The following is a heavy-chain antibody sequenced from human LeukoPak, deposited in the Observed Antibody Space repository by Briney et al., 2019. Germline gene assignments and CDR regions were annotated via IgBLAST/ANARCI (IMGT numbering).Heavy chain of an antibody. D-gene: IGHD1-26*01. Sequence: QPGGSLRLSCAASGFTFSSYAMSWVRQAPGKGLEWVSGITDGGGSTYYADSVKGRFAVSRDNSRGTLYLQMNSLRAEDTAFYYCVKRDGGTYGRYYFDYWGQGTLVTVSS. V-gene: IGHV3-23*01. J-gene: IGHJ4*02. CDR3: VKRDGGTYGRYYFDY. CDR1: GFTFSSYA. CDR2: ITDGGGST.